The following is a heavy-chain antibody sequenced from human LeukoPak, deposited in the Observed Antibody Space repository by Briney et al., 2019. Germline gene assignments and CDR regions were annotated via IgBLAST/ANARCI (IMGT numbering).Heavy chain of an antibody. Sequence: EPGGSPRLSCAASGFTVSSNYMSWVRQAPGKGLEWVSVIYSGGSTYYADSVQGRFTISRDNSKNTLYLQMNSLRAEDTAVYYCARDASMVRGVWFDYWGQGALVTVSS. CDR1: GFTVSSNY. J-gene: IGHJ4*02. D-gene: IGHD3-10*01. CDR2: IYSGGST. V-gene: IGHV3-53*01. CDR3: ARDASMVRGVWFDY.